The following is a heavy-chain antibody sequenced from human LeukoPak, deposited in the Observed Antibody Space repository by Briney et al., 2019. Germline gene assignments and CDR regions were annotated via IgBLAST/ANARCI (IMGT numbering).Heavy chain of an antibody. V-gene: IGHV1-69*01. Sequence: GASVKVSCKASGDTFSRYTISWVRQAPGQGLEWMGGIIPIFGTANYAQKFQGRVTITADESTSTAYMELSSLRSEDTAVYFCARVARVKVRGIIITELQYWGQGTLVTVSS. J-gene: IGHJ4*02. D-gene: IGHD3-10*01. CDR2: IIPIFGTA. CDR1: GDTFSRYT. CDR3: ARVARVKVRGIIITELQY.